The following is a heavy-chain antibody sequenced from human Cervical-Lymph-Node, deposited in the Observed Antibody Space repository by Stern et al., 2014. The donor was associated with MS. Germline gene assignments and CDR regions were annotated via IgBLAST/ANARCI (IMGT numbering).Heavy chain of an antibody. CDR1: GFRFDDCT. CDR3: AKGRGITEAGNRRGALDI. J-gene: IGHJ3*02. V-gene: IGHV3-9*01. CDR2: ISWNSGTI. D-gene: IGHD6-19*01. Sequence: EVQLVESGGGLAQPGRSLRLSCAASGFRFDDCTMPWVRQAPGQGLAWLSPISWNSGTIAYAGSVKGRFTISRDNAKNSLLLQMNSLRPEDRALDYCAKGRGITEAGNRRGALDIWGQGTMVTVSS.